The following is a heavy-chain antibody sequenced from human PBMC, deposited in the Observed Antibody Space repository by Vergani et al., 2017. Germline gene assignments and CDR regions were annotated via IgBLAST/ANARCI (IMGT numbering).Heavy chain of an antibody. D-gene: IGHD2-15*01. CDR1: GGSISSYY. CDR3: AREQEGPTWYAIDI. Sequence: QVQLQESGPGLVKPSETLSLTCTVSGGSISSYYWSWIRQPAGKGLEWIGRIYTSGSTNYNPSLKSRVTMSVDTSKNQFSLKLSSVSAADTAVYYCAREQEGPTWYAIDIWGQGTMVTVSS. J-gene: IGHJ3*02. V-gene: IGHV4-4*07. CDR2: IYTSGST.